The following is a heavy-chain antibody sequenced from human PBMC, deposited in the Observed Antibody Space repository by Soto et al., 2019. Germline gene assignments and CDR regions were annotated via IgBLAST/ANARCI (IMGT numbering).Heavy chain of an antibody. CDR1: GFTFSSYA. J-gene: IGHJ4*02. D-gene: IGHD3-10*01. Sequence: GGSLRLSCAASGFTFSSYAMSWVRQAPGKGLEWVSAISGSGGSTYYADSVKGRFTISRDNSKNTLYLQMNSLRAEDTAVYYCAKDPRHYYGSGSYCPDWGQGTLVTVSS. CDR2: ISGSGGST. CDR3: AKDPRHYYGSGSYCPD. V-gene: IGHV3-23*01.